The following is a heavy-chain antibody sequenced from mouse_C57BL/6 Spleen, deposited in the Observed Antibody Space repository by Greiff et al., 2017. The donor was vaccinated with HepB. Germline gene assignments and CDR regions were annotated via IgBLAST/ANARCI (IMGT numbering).Heavy chain of an antibody. CDR2: IDPSDSYT. Sequence: VQLQQPGAELVMPGASVKLSCKASGYTFTSYWMHWVKQRPGQGLEWIGEIDPSDSYTNYNQKFKGKSTLTVDKSSSTAYMQLSSLTSEDSAVYYFARGLYDYDGYYFDYWGQGTTLTVSS. CDR1: GYTFTSYW. CDR3: ARGLYDYDGYYFDY. J-gene: IGHJ2*01. D-gene: IGHD2-4*01. V-gene: IGHV1-69*01.